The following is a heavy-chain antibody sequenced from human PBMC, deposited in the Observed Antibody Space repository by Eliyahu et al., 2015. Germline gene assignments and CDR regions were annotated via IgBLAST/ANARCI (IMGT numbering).Heavy chain of an antibody. Sequence: QLVESGGGLVXPGGSLRLSCAASGFTFSSSEINWVRQAPGKGLEWVSYISSSGSNIYYADSVKGRFTISRDNAKKSLYLQMNSLRAEDTAVYYCARVTDYWGQGTLVTVSS. CDR2: ISSSGSNI. CDR3: ARVTDY. CDR1: GFTFSSSE. J-gene: IGHJ4*02. V-gene: IGHV3-48*03.